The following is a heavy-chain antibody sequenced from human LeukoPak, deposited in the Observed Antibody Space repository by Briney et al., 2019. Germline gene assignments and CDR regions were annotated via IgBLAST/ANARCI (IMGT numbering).Heavy chain of an antibody. J-gene: IGHJ4*02. CDR1: GFTFSSYG. CDR2: IRYDGSNK. V-gene: IGHV3-30*02. CDR3: AKIPIPVVPAATPFDY. Sequence: GGSLRLSCAASGFTFSSYGMHWVRQAPGKGLEWVAFIRYDGSNKYYADSVKGRFTISRDNSENTLYLQMNSLRAEDTAVYYCAKIPIPVVPAATPFDYWGQGTLVTVSS. D-gene: IGHD2-2*01.